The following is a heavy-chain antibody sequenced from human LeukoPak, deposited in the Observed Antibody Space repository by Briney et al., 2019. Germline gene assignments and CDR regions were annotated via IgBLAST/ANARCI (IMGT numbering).Heavy chain of an antibody. CDR1: GFTFSSYA. J-gene: IGHJ4*02. CDR2: ISYDGSNK. V-gene: IGHV3-30-3*01. D-gene: IGHD6-13*01. Sequence: GGSLRLSCAASGFTFSSYAMHWVRQAPGKGLEWVAVISYDGSNKYYAGSVKGRFTISRDNSKNTLYLQMNSLRAEDTAVYYCARDDSVYRIAAAGSNYWGQGTLVTVSS. CDR3: ARDDSVYRIAAAGSNY.